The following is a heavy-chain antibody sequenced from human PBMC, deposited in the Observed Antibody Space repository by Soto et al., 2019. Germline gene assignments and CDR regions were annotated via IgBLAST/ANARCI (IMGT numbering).Heavy chain of an antibody. CDR3: ARRTTRAVVPAADDY. J-gene: IGHJ4*02. CDR2: INGGGGNT. V-gene: IGHV3-23*01. D-gene: IGHD2-2*01. Sequence: EVQLLESGGGLVQPGGSLRLSCAASGFTFSNYAMNWVRQAPGKGLQYVSVINGGGGNTYYAASVKGRFTISRDHSKNTLYLQMNSLSAEDTAIYYCARRTTRAVVPAADDYWGPGTLVTVSS. CDR1: GFTFSNYA.